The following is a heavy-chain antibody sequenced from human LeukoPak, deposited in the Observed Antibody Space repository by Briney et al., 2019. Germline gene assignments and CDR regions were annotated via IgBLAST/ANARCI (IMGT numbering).Heavy chain of an antibody. V-gene: IGHV1-46*01. CDR1: GYTFTSYY. J-gene: IGHJ4*02. CDR3: ARESGDLENYFDY. D-gene: IGHD7-27*01. Sequence: ASVKVSFKASGYTFTSYYMHWVRQAPGQGHEWKGIINPSGGSTSYAQKFQGRVTMTRDTSTSTVYMELSSLRSEDTAVYYCARESGDLENYFDYWGQGTLVTVSS. CDR2: INPSGGST.